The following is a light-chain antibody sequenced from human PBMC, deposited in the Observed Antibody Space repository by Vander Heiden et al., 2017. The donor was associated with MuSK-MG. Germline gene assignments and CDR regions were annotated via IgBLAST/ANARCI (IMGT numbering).Light chain of an antibody. CDR2: DAS. J-gene: IGKJ4*01. CDR1: QSISSW. V-gene: IGKV1-5*01. Sequence: DIQLTQSPSTLSASVGDRVTITCRASQSISSWLAWYQQKPGKAPKLLIYDASSLERGVPSRFSGSGSGTEFTLTISSLQPDDFATYYCQQYNSYVTFGGGTKVEIK. CDR3: QQYNSYVT.